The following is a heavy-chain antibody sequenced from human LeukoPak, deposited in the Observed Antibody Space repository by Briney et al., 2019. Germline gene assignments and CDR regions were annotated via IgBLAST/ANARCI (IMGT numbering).Heavy chain of an antibody. CDR3: AKDFRPITIFGVVRWYYGMDV. CDR2: ISYDGSNK. V-gene: IGHV3-30*18. J-gene: IGHJ6*02. Sequence: GGSLRLSCAASGFTFSSYGMHWVRQAPGKGLEWVAVISYDGSNKYYADSVKGRFTISRDNSKNTLYLQMNSLRAEDTAVYYCAKDFRPITIFGVVRWYYGMDVWGQGTTVTVSS. CDR1: GFTFSSYG. D-gene: IGHD3-3*01.